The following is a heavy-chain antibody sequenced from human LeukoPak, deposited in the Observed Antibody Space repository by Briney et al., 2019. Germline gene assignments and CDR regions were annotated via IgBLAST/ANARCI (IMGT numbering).Heavy chain of an antibody. CDR1: GFTFTSSA. J-gene: IGHJ3*02. V-gene: IGHV1-58*01. CDR3: AAGRVRGSTWLFDI. Sequence: ASVKVSCKASGFTFTSSAVQWVRQARGQRREWMGWIVVGSGNTNYTQKFQERVTITRDMSTSTAYMELSSLRSEDTAVYYCAAGRVRGSTWLFDIWGQGTMVTVSS. D-gene: IGHD1-26*01. CDR2: IVVGSGNT.